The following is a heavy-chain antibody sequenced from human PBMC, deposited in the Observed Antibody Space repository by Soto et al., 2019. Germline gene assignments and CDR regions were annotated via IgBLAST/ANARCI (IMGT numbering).Heavy chain of an antibody. CDR2: IIPIFGTA. J-gene: IGHJ4*02. Sequence: QVQLVQSGAEVKKPGSSVKVSCKASGGTFSSYAISWVRQAPGQGLEWTGGIIPIFGTANYAQKFQGRVTITADESTSTAYMELSSLRSEDTAVYYCARDPFSHRGDGYNYGYWGQGTLVTVSS. D-gene: IGHD5-12*01. V-gene: IGHV1-69*01. CDR1: GGTFSSYA. CDR3: ARDPFSHRGDGYNYGY.